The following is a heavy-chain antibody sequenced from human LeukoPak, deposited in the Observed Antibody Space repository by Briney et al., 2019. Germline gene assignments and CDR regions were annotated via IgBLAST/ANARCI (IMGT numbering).Heavy chain of an antibody. D-gene: IGHD4-17*01. J-gene: IGHJ5*01. CDR2: VKQDGSEK. CDR1: GFTFSSYW. V-gene: IGHV3-7*01. CDR3: AKEGDYPILTYDS. Sequence: GGSLRLSCAASGFTFSSYWMNWLRRAPGKGLEWVANVKQDGSEKYYVDSVKGRFTISRDNAKNSLYLQMNSLRAEDTAVYYCAKEGDYPILTYDSWGQGALVTVSS.